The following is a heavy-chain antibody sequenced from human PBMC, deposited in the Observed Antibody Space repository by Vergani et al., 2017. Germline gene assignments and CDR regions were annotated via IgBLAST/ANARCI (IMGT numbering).Heavy chain of an antibody. D-gene: IGHD2-15*01. Sequence: QVQLVESGGGLVKPGGSLRLSCAASGFTFSDYYMSWIRQAPGKGLEWVSYISSSSSYTNYADSVKVRFTISRDNSKNTLYLQMNSLRAEDRAVYYWAKSLLRPRISGDAFEIWGQGTMVTVSS. J-gene: IGHJ3*02. CDR1: GFTFSDYY. CDR3: AKSLLRPRISGDAFEI. V-gene: IGHV3-11*05. CDR2: ISSSSSYT.